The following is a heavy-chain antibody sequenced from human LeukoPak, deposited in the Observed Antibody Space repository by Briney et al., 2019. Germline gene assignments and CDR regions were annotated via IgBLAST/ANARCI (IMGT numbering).Heavy chain of an antibody. V-gene: IGHV3-53*01. D-gene: IGHD1-7*01. CDR1: GFTVSSNY. Sequence: GGSLRLSCAASGFTVSSNYMSWVRKAPGKGLEWVSVIYSGGSTYYADSVKGRFTISRDNSKNTLYLQMNSLRAEDTAVYYCARSPDWNSQIPTYYFDYWGQGTLVTVSS. J-gene: IGHJ4*02. CDR2: IYSGGST. CDR3: ARSPDWNSQIPTYYFDY.